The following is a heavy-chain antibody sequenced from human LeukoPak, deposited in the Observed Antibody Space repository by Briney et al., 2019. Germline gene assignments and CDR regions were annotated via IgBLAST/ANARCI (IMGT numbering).Heavy chain of an antibody. CDR1: GGSISSYY. CDR2: IYYSGST. J-gene: IGHJ6*02. CDR3: ARSYFDWLLPYYYYGMDV. Sequence: SETLSLTCTVSGGSISSYYWSWIRQPPGKGLEWIGYIYYSGSTNYNPSLKSRVTISVDTSKNQFSLKLSSVTAADTAVYYCARSYFDWLLPYYYYGMDVWGQGTTATVSS. V-gene: IGHV4-59*08. D-gene: IGHD3-9*01.